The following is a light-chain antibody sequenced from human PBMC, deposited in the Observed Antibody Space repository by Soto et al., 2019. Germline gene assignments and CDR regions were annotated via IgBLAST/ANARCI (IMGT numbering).Light chain of an antibody. V-gene: IGLV2-8*01. CDR1: SSDVGGYNS. J-gene: IGLJ1*01. CDR2: DVS. Sequence: QSVLTQPPSASGSPGQSVAISCTGTSSDVGGYNSVSWYQQHPGKAPKLMIYDVSKRPSGVPDRFSGSKSGNTASLTVSGLQAEDEAEYFCFSFTTTSTHVFGTGTKVTVL. CDR3: FSFTTTSTHV.